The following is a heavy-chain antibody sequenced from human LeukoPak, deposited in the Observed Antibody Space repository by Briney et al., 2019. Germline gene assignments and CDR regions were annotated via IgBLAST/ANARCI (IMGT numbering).Heavy chain of an antibody. CDR2: ISAYNGNT. CDR1: GYTFTSYG. Sequence: ASVKVSCKASGYTFTSYGISWVRQAPGQGLEWMGWISAYNGNTNYAQKLQGRVTMTTDTSTSTAYMELRSLRSDDTAVYYCARVGQVVAYCDGDCYPLDYWGQGTLVTVSS. D-gene: IGHD2-21*02. J-gene: IGHJ4*02. V-gene: IGHV1-18*01. CDR3: ARVGQVVAYCDGDCYPLDY.